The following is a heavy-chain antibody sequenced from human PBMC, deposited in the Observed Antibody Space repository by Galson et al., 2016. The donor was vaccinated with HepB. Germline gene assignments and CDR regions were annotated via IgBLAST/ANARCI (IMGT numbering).Heavy chain of an antibody. V-gene: IGHV4-39*01. J-gene: IGHJ3*02. CDR2: LHYSGTT. CDR1: GDSISTTSSS. Sequence: SETMSLTCAVSGDSISTTSSSWGWVRQPPGEGLAWIGSLHYSGTTYYNPSLKSRVTLSAYTSKNQFSLTLTSVTASDTAFYFCASPFPSQGYCSGARCHYDGFHIWGQGTMVTVSS. D-gene: IGHD2-8*02. CDR3: ASPFPSQGYCSGARCHYDGFHI.